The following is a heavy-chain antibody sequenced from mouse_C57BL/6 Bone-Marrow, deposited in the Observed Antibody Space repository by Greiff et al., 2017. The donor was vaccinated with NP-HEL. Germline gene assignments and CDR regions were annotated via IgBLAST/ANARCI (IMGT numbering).Heavy chain of an antibody. CDR2: ISSGSSTI. CDR3: ARGKTTVRGDYFDY. V-gene: IGHV5-17*01. Sequence: DVKLVESGGGLVKPVGSLKLSCAASGFTFSDYGMHWVRQAPEKGLEWVAYISSGSSTIYYADTVKGRFTISRDNAKNTLFLQMTSLRSEDTAMYYCARGKTTVRGDYFDYWGQGTTLTVSS. D-gene: IGHD1-1*01. CDR1: GFTFSDYG. J-gene: IGHJ2*01.